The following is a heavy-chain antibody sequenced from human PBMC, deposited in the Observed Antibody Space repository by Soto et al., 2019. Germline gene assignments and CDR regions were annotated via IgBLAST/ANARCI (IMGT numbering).Heavy chain of an antibody. CDR1: GESFSGYY. CDR2: INHSGIT. Sequence: SETLSLTCAVYGESFSGYYWSWIRQPPGKGLERIGEINHSGITNYNPSLKSQVTISVDTSKNQFSLKLSSVTAADTAVYYCARGGSSGWPSYYYYGMDVWGQGTTVTVSS. D-gene: IGHD6-19*01. J-gene: IGHJ6*02. CDR3: ARGGSSGWPSYYYYGMDV. V-gene: IGHV4-34*01.